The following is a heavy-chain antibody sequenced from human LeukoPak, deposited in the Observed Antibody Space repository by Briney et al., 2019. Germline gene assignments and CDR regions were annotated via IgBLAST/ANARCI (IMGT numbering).Heavy chain of an antibody. J-gene: IGHJ6*03. Sequence: GGSLRLSCAASGFTFDDYGMSWVRQAPGKGLEWVSGIDWNGGSTGYADSVKGRFTISRDNAKNSLYLQMNSLRAEDTAVYFCARVFYGSGSLHYYYYYIDVWGKGTTVTISS. CDR3: ARVFYGSGSLHYYYYYIDV. V-gene: IGHV3-20*04. CDR2: IDWNGGST. CDR1: GFTFDDYG. D-gene: IGHD3-10*01.